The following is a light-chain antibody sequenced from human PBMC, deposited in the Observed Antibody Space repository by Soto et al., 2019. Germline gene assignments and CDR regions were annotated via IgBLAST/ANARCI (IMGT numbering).Light chain of an antibody. CDR2: DVS. Sequence: QSALTQPASVSGSPGQSITISCTGTSSDVGGYNYVSWYQQHPGKAPKLMIYDVSNRPSGVSNRFSGSKSGNTASLTISGLQAEDEADFYCSSYTSGSTRVFGGATKLTVL. CDR3: SSYTSGSTRV. V-gene: IGLV2-14*03. CDR1: SSDVGGYNY. J-gene: IGLJ2*01.